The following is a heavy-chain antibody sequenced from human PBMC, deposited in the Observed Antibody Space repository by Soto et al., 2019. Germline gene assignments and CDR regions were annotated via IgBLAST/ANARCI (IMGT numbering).Heavy chain of an antibody. CDR2: ISSSSSYI. V-gene: IGHV3-21*01. CDR1: VFTFSSYS. Sequence: EVQLVESGGGLVKPGGSLRLSCAASVFTFSSYSMNWVRQAPGKGLEWVSSISSSSSYIYYADSVKGRFTISRDNAKNSMDIQMNSLRAEDTAVYYCARDQPGYSYGYGLGYWGQGTLVTVSS. CDR3: ARDQPGYSYGYGLGY. J-gene: IGHJ4*02. D-gene: IGHD5-18*01.